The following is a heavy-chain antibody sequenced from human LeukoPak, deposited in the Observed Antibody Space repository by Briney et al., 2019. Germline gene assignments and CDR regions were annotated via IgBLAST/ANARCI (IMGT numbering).Heavy chain of an antibody. D-gene: IGHD3-22*01. CDR3: ARDSELVYYDSSGYLDY. V-gene: IGHV3-7*01. J-gene: IGHJ4*02. CDR2: IKQDGSEK. Sequence: GGSLRLSCAASGFTFSSYGMHWVRQAPGKGLEWVANIKQDGSEKYYVDSVKGRFTISRDNAKNSLYLQMNSLRAEDTAVYYCARDSELVYYDSSGYLDYWGQGTLVTVSS. CDR1: GFTFSSYG.